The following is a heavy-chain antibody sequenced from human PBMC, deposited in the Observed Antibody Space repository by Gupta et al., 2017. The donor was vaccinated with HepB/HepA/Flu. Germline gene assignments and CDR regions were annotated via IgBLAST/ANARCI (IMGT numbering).Heavy chain of an antibody. V-gene: IGHV3-74*01. CDR2: INSDGSST. CDR3: ATTGYSGYDYRDAFDI. D-gene: IGHD5-12*01. Sequence: EVQLVESGGGLVQRGGSLRLSCAASGFTFSSYWMHWVRQAPGKGLVWVSRINSDGSSTSHADSVKGRFTISRDNAKKTLYLQMNSLRAEDTAVYYCATTGYSGYDYRDAFDIWGQGTMVTVSS. J-gene: IGHJ3*02. CDR1: GFTFSSYW.